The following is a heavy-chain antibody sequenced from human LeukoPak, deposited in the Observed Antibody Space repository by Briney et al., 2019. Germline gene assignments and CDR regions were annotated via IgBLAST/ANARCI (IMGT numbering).Heavy chain of an antibody. CDR1: GGTFSSYA. CDR2: IIPIFGTA. V-gene: IGHV1-69*13. Sequence: ASVKVSCKASGGTFSSYAISWVRQAPGQGLEWMGGIIPIFGTANYAQKFQGRVTITADESTSTAYMELSRLRSDDTAVYYCARGAPTLDIVVVPAAIIGGVWFDPWGQGTLVTVSS. CDR3: ARGAPTLDIVVVPAAIIGGVWFDP. D-gene: IGHD2-2*03. J-gene: IGHJ5*02.